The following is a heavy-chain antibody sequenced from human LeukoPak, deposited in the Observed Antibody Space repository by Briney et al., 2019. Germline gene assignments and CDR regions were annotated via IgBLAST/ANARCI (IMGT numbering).Heavy chain of an antibody. D-gene: IGHD1-26*01. CDR2: IIPILGIA. CDR1: GGTFSSYA. J-gene: IGHJ3*02. CDR3: ARDRIVGATGPYAFDI. Sequence: SVKVSCKASGGTFSSYAISWVRQAPGQGLEWMGRIIPILGIANYAQKFQGRVTITADKSTSTAYMELSSLRSEDTAVYYCARDRIVGATGPYAFDIWGQGTMVTVSS. V-gene: IGHV1-69*04.